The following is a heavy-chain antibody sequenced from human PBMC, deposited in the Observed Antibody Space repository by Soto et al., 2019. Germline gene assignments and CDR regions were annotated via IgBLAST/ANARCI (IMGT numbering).Heavy chain of an antibody. Sequence: PGESLKISCKGSGYSFTSYWIGWVRQMPGKGLEWMGIIYPGDSDTRYSPSFQGQVTISADKSISTAYLQWSSLKASDTAMYYCARRSAPGYFSSNSYSRYYQDVWGKGTTDTVSS. V-gene: IGHV5-51*01. CDR2: IYPGDSDT. CDR1: GYSFTSYW. CDR3: ARRSAPGYFSSNSYSRYYQDV. D-gene: IGHD2-2*01. J-gene: IGHJ6*03.